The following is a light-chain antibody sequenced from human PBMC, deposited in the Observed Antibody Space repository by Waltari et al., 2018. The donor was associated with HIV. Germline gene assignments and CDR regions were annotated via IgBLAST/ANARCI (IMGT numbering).Light chain of an antibody. CDR3: QVWDSSTDLRV. CDR1: NIGSKG. Sequence: SYVLTQPPSVSVAPGQTARITCGGNNIGSKGVHWYQQKPSQATVLVVYDDSDRPSGIAGRFSGSSSWNTATLTISRVEAGDEADFYWQVWDSSTDLRVFGGGTKLTVL. J-gene: IGLJ2*01. CDR2: DDS. V-gene: IGLV3-21*02.